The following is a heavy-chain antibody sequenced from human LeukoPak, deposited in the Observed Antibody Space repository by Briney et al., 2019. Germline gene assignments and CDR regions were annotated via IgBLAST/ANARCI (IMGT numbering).Heavy chain of an antibody. J-gene: IGHJ5*02. V-gene: IGHV3-23*01. CDR3: AKSGDSSGYLMWFDP. CDR2: ISASGGNT. D-gene: IGHD3-22*01. CDR1: GFTFTNYA. Sequence: PGGSLRLSCAASGFTFTNYAMSWVRQVPGKGLEWVSAISASGGNTYCADSVKGRFTISRDNSKNTLYLQMNSLRAEDTAVYYCAKSGDSSGYLMWFDPWGQGTLVTVSS.